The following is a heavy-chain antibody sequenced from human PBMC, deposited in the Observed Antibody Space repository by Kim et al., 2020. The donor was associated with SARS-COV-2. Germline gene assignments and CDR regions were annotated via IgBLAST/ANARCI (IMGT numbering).Heavy chain of an antibody. J-gene: IGHJ1*01. CDR1: GFTFNIYA. D-gene: IGHD6-19*01. CDR2: IRGSGEST. CDR3: AEISSGSSGWFEYFQH. Sequence: GGSLRLSRAASGFTFNIYAMSWVRQAPGKGLEWVSGIRGSGESTTYADSVKGRFTISRDNSKNTLYLQMDRLRVDDTALYYCAEISSGSSGWFEYFQHWGQGTLVTVSS. V-gene: IGHV3-23*01.